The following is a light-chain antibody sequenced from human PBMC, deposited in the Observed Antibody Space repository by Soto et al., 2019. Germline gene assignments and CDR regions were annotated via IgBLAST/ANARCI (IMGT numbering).Light chain of an antibody. Sequence: EIVLTQSPGTLSLFPGERATLSCMASQSVSSSYLAWYQQKTGQAPRLLIYGVSSRATGIPDRFSGSGSGTDFTLTISRLEAEDCAVYYCQQYETSLPWTFGQGTKVEIK. CDR2: GVS. CDR3: QQYETSLPWT. CDR1: QSVSSSY. J-gene: IGKJ1*01. V-gene: IGKV3-20*01.